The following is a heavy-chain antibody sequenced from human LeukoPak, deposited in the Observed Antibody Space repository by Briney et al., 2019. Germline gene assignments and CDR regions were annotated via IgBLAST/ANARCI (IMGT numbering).Heavy chain of an antibody. D-gene: IGHD3-3*01. J-gene: IGHJ4*02. V-gene: IGHV3-74*01. Sequence: GGSLRLSCAASGFTFSSYWMHWVRQAPGKGLVWVSRINTDGSSTSYADSVKGRFTISRGNAKNTLYLQMNSLRAEDTAVYYCARASFWSGYRVIDRPFDYWGQGTLVTVSS. CDR1: GFTFSSYW. CDR3: ARASFWSGYRVIDRPFDY. CDR2: INTDGSST.